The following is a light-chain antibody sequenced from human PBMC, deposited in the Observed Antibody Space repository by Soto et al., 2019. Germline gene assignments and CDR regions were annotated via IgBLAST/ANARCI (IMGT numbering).Light chain of an antibody. V-gene: IGKV3-11*01. J-gene: IGKJ5*01. CDR2: DAS. CDR3: QQRSSWPIT. Sequence: EIVLTQSPATLSLSPGERATLSCRAGQGISSYLAWYQQKPGQAPRLLIYDASNRATGIPARFSGSGSGTDFTLTISSLEPEDFAVYYCQQRSSWPITFGQGTRLETK. CDR1: QGISSY.